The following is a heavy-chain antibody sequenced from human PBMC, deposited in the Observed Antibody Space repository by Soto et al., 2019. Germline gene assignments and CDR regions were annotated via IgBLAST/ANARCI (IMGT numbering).Heavy chain of an antibody. D-gene: IGHD2-2*01. CDR1: GYTFTSYD. Sequence: ASVKVSCKASGYTFTSYDINWVRQATGQGLEWMGWMNPNSGNTGYAQKFQGRVTMTRNTSISTAYMELSSLRSEDTAVYYCARALGYCISTSCRWFDPWGQGTLVTVSS. CDR3: ARALGYCISTSCRWFDP. J-gene: IGHJ5*02. V-gene: IGHV1-8*01. CDR2: MNPNSGNT.